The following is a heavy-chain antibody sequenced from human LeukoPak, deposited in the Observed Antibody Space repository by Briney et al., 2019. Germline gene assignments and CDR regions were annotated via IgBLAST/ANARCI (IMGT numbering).Heavy chain of an antibody. CDR3: ARDSSDVLTGYYHF. D-gene: IGHD3-9*01. J-gene: IGHJ4*02. CDR2: INPNSGRT. V-gene: IGHV1-2*02. Sequence: ASVKVSCMTSGYTFNDYHLHWVRQAPGQGLEWMGWINPNSGRTNYPPKFQGRVTLTTDTSISTAYMELSSLISGDTALYYCARDSSDVLTGYYHFWGQGTLVTVSS. CDR1: GYTFNDYH.